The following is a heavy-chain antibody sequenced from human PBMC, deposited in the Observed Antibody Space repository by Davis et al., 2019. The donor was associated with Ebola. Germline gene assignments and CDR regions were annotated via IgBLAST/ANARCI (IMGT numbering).Heavy chain of an antibody. D-gene: IGHD3-10*01. J-gene: IGHJ4*02. CDR3: ARGLLWFGELPLVYFDY. Sequence: SETLSLTCTVSGGSISSSSYYWGWIRQPPGKGLEWIGSIYYSGSTYYNPSLKSRVTISVDTSKNQFSLKLSSVTAADTAMYYCARGLLWFGELPLVYFDYWGQGTLVTVSS. CDR2: IYYSGST. V-gene: IGHV4-39*01. CDR1: GGSISSSSYY.